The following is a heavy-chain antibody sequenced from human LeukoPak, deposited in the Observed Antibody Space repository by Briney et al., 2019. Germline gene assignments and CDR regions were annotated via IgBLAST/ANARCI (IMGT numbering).Heavy chain of an antibody. CDR3: ARGDYDSSGYYPHLDY. CDR1: GFTFSNYG. D-gene: IGHD3-22*01. Sequence: QPGGSLRLSCAASGFTFSNYGMHWVRQAPGKGLEWVAFVRYDESTKFYADSVKGRFTISRDNSKTTLYLQMNSLRPEDTAVYYCARGDYDSSGYYPHLDYWGQGTLVTVSS. V-gene: IGHV3-30*02. CDR2: VRYDESTK. J-gene: IGHJ4*02.